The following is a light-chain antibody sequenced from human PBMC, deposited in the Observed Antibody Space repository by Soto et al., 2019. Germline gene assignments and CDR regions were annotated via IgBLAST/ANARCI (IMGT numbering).Light chain of an antibody. V-gene: IGKV1-5*03. CDR1: QSISPW. J-gene: IGKJ1*01. CDR3: QQYNSYPWT. Sequence: DIQMTQSPSTLSASVGDRVTITCRASQSISPWLAWYQQKPGTAPKLLIYKASSLEGGVPSRFSGSGSGTEFTLTISCLQPDDCATYYCQQYNSYPWTFGQGTKVEIK. CDR2: KAS.